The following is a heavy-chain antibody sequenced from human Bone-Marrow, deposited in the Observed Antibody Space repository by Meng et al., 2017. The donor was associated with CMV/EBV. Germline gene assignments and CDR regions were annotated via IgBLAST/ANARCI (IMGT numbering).Heavy chain of an antibody. CDR3: AILTGTTSHYYYYGMDV. CDR1: GYSITTGYF. J-gene: IGHJ6*02. CDR2: IYHSGNT. V-gene: IGHV4-38-2*02. D-gene: IGHD1-7*01. Sequence: SETLSLTCTVTGYSITTGYFWGWMRQPPGKGLEWIGSIYHSGNTYYNPSLKSRVIISVDTSKNQFSLKLSSVTAADTAVYYCAILTGTTSHYYYYGMDVWGQGTTVTVSS.